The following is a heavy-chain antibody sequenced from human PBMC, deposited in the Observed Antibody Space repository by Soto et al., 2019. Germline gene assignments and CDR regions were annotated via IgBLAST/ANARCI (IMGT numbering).Heavy chain of an antibody. CDR3: ASTAHSSGWYSGGFDY. CDR2: IYYSGST. D-gene: IGHD6-19*01. J-gene: IGHJ4*02. CDR1: GGSISSYY. V-gene: IGHV4-59*01. Sequence: QVQLQESGPGLVKPSETLSLTCTVSGGSISSYYWSWIRQPPGKGLEWIGYIYYSGSTNYNPSLKSRVTISVDTSNNQFSLKLSSVTAADTAVYYCASTAHSSGWYSGGFDYWGQGTLVTVSS.